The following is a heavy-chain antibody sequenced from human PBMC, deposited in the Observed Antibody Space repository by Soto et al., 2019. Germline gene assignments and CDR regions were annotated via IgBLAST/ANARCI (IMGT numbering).Heavy chain of an antibody. Sequence: PGGSLRLSCAASGFTFRSYAMSWVRHAPGKGLEWVASISGNGGKTYYADSVKGRFTFSRDNSKNTLYLQMNSLRVEDTAVYYCAKDWTPRRAFDFWGQGAQGTVSS. V-gene: IGHV3-23*01. CDR2: ISGNGGKT. CDR3: AKDWTPRRAFDF. J-gene: IGHJ4*02. CDR1: GFTFRSYA. D-gene: IGHD1-1*01.